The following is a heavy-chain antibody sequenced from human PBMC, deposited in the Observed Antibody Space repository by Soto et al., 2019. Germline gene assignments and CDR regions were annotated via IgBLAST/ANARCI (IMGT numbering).Heavy chain of an antibody. Sequence: QVQLVESGGGVVQPGRSLRLSCAASGFTFSSYGMHWVRQAPGKGLEWVAVIWYDGSNKYYADSVKGRFTISRDNSKNTLYLQMNSLRAEDTAVYYCARDGITKGTGYCSSTSCYGYYYYYYMDVWGKGTTVTVSS. CDR1: GFTFSSYG. D-gene: IGHD2-2*01. CDR2: IWYDGSNK. CDR3: ARDGITKGTGYCSSTSCYGYYYYYYMDV. V-gene: IGHV3-33*01. J-gene: IGHJ6*03.